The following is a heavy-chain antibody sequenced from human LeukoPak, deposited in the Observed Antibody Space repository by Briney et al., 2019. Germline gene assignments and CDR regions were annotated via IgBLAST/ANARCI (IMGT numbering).Heavy chain of an antibody. CDR2: INPNSGGT. CDR3: ARGHLLLWFGELLYSNYYYMDV. D-gene: IGHD3-10*01. Sequence: GASVTVSCKASGYTFTGYYMHWVRQAPGQGLEWMGWINPNSGGTNYAQKFQGRVTMTRDTSISTAYMELSRLRSDDTAVYYCARGHLLLWFGELLYSNYYYMDVWGKGTTVTISS. J-gene: IGHJ6*03. V-gene: IGHV1-2*02. CDR1: GYTFTGYY.